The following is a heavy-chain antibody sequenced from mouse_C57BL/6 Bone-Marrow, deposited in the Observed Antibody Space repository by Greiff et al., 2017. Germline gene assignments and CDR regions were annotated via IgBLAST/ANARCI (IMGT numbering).Heavy chain of an antibody. CDR2: LYWDDDK. CDR3: ARSSVVATYWYFDV. D-gene: IGHD1-1*01. CDR1: GFSLSTSGMG. V-gene: IGHV8-12*01. Sequence: QVTLKVSGPGILQSSQTLSLTCSFSGFSLSTSGMGVIWIRQPSGKGLEWLAHLYWDDDKRYNPSLKSRPTISKDTSRNQVFLKSTSVDTADTATYYCARSSVVATYWYFDVWGTGTTVTFSS. J-gene: IGHJ1*03.